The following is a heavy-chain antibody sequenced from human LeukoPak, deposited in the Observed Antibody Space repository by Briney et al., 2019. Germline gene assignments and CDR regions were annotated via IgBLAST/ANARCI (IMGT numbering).Heavy chain of an antibody. J-gene: IGHJ5*02. CDR2: IYYSGST. D-gene: IGHD2-15*01. V-gene: IGHV4-61*01. CDR1: GGSVSSGSYY. CDR3: ARTHNQYCSGGSCYPYNWFDP. Sequence: SETLSLTCTVSGGSVSSGSYYWSWIRQPPGKGLEWIGYIYYSGSTNCNPSLKSRVTISVDTSKNQFSLKLSSVTAADTAVYYCARTHNQYCSGGSCYPYNWFDPWGQGTLVTVSS.